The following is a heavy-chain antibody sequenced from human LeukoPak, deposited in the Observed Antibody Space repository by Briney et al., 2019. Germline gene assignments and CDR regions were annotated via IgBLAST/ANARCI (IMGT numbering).Heavy chain of an antibody. Sequence: PGGSLRLSCAASGFSFEDFAMYWVRQAPGKGLEWVAFIRYDGSNKYYADSVKGRFTISRDNSKNTLYLQMNSLRAEDTAVYYCAKDFFLEWFQRTGNWFDPWGQGTLVTVSS. J-gene: IGHJ5*02. CDR1: GFSFEDFA. D-gene: IGHD3-3*01. CDR2: IRYDGSNK. CDR3: AKDFFLEWFQRTGNWFDP. V-gene: IGHV3-30*02.